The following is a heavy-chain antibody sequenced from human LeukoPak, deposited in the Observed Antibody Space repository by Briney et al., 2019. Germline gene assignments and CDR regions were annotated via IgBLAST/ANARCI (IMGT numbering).Heavy chain of an antibody. Sequence: GGSLRLSCAASGFTFSSYSMNWVRQAPGKGLEWVSSISSSSSYIYYADSVKGRFTISRDNAKNSLYLQMNSLRAEDTAVYYCARDGSISPCYYYGMDVWGQGTTVTVSS. D-gene: IGHD2-2*01. J-gene: IGHJ6*02. V-gene: IGHV3-21*01. CDR2: ISSSSSYI. CDR3: ARDGSISPCYYYGMDV. CDR1: GFTFSSYS.